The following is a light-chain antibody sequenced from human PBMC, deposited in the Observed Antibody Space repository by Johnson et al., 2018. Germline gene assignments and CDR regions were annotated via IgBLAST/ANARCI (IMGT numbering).Light chain of an antibody. Sequence: SVLTQPPSVSAAPGPKVTISCSGRSSNIGNNYVSWYQQLPGTAPKLLIYENNKRPSGIPDRFSGSKSGTSATLGITGLQTGDEADYYCGTWDSSLSAGNVFGTGTKVTVL. CDR2: ENN. J-gene: IGLJ1*01. CDR1: SSNIGNNY. V-gene: IGLV1-51*02. CDR3: GTWDSSLSAGNV.